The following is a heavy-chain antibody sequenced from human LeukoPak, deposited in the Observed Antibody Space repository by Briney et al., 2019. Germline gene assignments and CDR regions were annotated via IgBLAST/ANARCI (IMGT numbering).Heavy chain of an antibody. CDR1: GGTFSSYA. CDR3: ARGTEWELIDY. J-gene: IGHJ4*02. D-gene: IGHD1-26*01. V-gene: IGHV1-69*04. Sequence: SVKVSCKASGGTFSSYAISWVRQAPGRGLEWMGRIIPILGIANYAQKFQGRVTITADKSTSTAYMELSSLRSEDTAVYYCARGTEWELIDYWGQGTLVTVSS. CDR2: IIPILGIA.